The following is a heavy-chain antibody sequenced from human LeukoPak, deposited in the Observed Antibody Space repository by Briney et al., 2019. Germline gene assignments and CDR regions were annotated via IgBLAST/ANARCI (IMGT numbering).Heavy chain of an antibody. Sequence: GSLRLSCVVSGFSFSDSYMTWIRQTPGKGLEWLAYISGSSSDIYYADSVKGRFTISRDNAKNSLFLQMNGLRPEDTALYYCATDPRLLIYWGHGTLVTVSS. CDR3: ATDPRLLIY. J-gene: IGHJ4*01. CDR1: GFSFSDSY. V-gene: IGHV3-11*01. CDR2: ISGSSSDI. D-gene: IGHD2-21*01.